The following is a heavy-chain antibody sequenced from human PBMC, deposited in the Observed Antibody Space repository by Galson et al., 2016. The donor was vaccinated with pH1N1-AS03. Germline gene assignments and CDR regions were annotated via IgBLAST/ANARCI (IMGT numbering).Heavy chain of an antibody. J-gene: IGHJ6*02. V-gene: IGHV1-3*01. CDR1: GYTFISYV. Sequence: SVKVSCKASGYTFISYVMHWVRQAPGQRLEWMGWINAGNGNTTYSQSFQGRVTITRDTSASKAYMALSSLRSEDTAVYYCARGRGSYGMDVWGQGTTVTVSS. D-gene: IGHD1-26*01. CDR2: INAGNGNT. CDR3: ARGRGSYGMDV.